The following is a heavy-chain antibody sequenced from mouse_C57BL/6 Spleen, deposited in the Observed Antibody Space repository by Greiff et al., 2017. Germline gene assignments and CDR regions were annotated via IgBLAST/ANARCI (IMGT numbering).Heavy chain of an antibody. CDR1: GFSLTSYG. J-gene: IGHJ1*03. CDR2: IWRGGST. CDR3: ANYGSSPWYFDV. V-gene: IGHV2-5*01. Sequence: VQVVESGPGLVQPSQSLSITCTVSGFSLTSYGVHWVRQSPGKGLEWLGVIWRGGSTDYNAAFMSRLSITKDNSKSQVFFKMNSLQADDTAIYYCANYGSSPWYFDVWGTGTTVTVSS. D-gene: IGHD1-1*01.